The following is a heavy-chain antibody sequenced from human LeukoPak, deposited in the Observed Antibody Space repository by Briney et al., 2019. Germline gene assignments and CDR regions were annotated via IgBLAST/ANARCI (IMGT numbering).Heavy chain of an antibody. D-gene: IGHD3-22*01. Sequence: SETLSLTCAVYGGSFSGYYWSWIRQPPGKGLEWIGEINHSGSTNYNPSLKSRVTISVDTSKNQFSLKLSSVTAADTAVYYCARGRGRGVLITTSRRSFWFDSWGQGTLVTVSS. CDR1: GGSFSGYY. CDR2: INHSGST. J-gene: IGHJ5*01. V-gene: IGHV4-34*01. CDR3: ARGRGRGVLITTSRRSFWFDS.